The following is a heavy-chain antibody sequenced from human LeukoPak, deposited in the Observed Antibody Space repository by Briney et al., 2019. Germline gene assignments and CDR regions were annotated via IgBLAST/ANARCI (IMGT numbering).Heavy chain of an antibody. CDR2: IYYSGST. V-gene: IGHV4-59*01. Sequence: SSETLSLTCTVSGGSISSYYWSWIRQPPGKGLEWIGYIYYSGSTNYNPSLKSRVTISVDTSKNQFSLKLSSVTAADTAVYYCARDFPTLRYSWELRPDAFDIWGQGTMVTVSS. J-gene: IGHJ3*02. D-gene: IGHD1-26*01. CDR3: ARDFPTLRYSWELRPDAFDI. CDR1: GGSISSYY.